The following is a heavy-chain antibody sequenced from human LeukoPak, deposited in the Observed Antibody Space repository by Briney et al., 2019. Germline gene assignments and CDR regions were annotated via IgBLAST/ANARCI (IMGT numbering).Heavy chain of an antibody. CDR2: INHSGST. Sequence: SETLSLTCAVYGGSFSGYYWSWIRQPPGKGLEWIGEINHSGSTNYNPSLKSRVTISVDTSKNQFSLKLSSVTAADTAVYYCARGSVARRYFDYWGQGTLVTVSS. J-gene: IGHJ4*02. CDR3: ARGSVARRYFDY. D-gene: IGHD6-6*01. V-gene: IGHV4-34*01. CDR1: GGSFSGYY.